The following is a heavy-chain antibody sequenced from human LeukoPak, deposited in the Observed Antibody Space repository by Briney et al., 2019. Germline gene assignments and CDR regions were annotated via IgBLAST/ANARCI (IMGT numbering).Heavy chain of an antibody. J-gene: IGHJ3*02. CDR3: AIVGYYYGSGSYYKDAFDI. CDR1: GGSFSGYY. D-gene: IGHD3-10*01. CDR2: INHSGST. Sequence: SETLSLTCAVYGGSFSGYYWSWIRQPPGKGLEWIGEINHSGSTNYNPSLKSRVTISVDKSKNQFSLKLSSVTAADTAVYYCAIVGYYYGSGSYYKDAFDIWGQGTMVTVSS. V-gene: IGHV4-34*01.